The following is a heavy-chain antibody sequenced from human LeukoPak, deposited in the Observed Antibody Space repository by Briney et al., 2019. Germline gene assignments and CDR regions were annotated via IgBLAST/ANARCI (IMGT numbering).Heavy chain of an antibody. J-gene: IGHJ1*01. CDR1: GFSFNSYA. Sequence: PGGSLRLSCAASGFSFNSYAMSWVRQAPRKGMEWVSAISGSGDSTYHADSVKGRFTISRDNSKNTLYLQMNSLRAEDTAVYYCAKVTYYDFWSGYHRAEYFQYWGQGTLVTVSS. CDR2: ISGSGDST. CDR3: AKVTYYDFWSGYHRAEYFQY. D-gene: IGHD3-3*01. V-gene: IGHV3-23*01.